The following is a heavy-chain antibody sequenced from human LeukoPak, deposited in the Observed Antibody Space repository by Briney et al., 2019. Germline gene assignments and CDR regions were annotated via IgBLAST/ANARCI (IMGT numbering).Heavy chain of an antibody. J-gene: IGHJ5*02. V-gene: IGHV1-46*01. CDR3: AREASVGLYFSSVDP. CDR1: GYTFSNYY. D-gene: IGHD3-3*01. Sequence: VASVKVSCKASGYTFSNYYIHWVRQAPGQGLEWMGIINPSGGSTSYAQKFQGRVTMTRDMSTSTVYMELSSLRSEDTAVYYCAREASVGLYFSSVDPWGQGTLVTVSS. CDR2: INPSGGST.